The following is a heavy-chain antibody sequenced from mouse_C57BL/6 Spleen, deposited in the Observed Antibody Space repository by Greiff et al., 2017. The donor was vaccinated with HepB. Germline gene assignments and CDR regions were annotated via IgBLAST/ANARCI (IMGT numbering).Heavy chain of an antibody. CDR3: ARFTTVVRYYFDY. CDR2: IYPRSGNT. V-gene: IGHV1-81*01. Sequence: VKLMESGAELARPGASVKLSCKASGYTFTSYGISWVKQRTGQGLEWIGEIYPRSGNTYYNEKFKGKATLTADKSSSTAYMELRSLTSEDSAVYFCARFTTVVRYYFDYWGQGTTLTVSS. J-gene: IGHJ2*01. CDR1: GYTFTSYG. D-gene: IGHD1-1*01.